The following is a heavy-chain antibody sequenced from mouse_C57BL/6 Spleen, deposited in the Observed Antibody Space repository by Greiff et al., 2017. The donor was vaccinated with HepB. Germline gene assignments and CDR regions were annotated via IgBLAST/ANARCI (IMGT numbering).Heavy chain of an antibody. D-gene: IGHD2-2*01. CDR2: INPSSGYT. CDR1: GYTFTSYT. CDR3: ARSAGFPFAY. J-gene: IGHJ3*01. V-gene: IGHV1-4*01. Sequence: LQESGAELARPGASVKMSCKASGYTFTSYTMHWVKQRPGQGLEWIGYINPSSGYTKYNQKFKDKATLTADKSSSTAYMQLSSLTSEDSAVYYCARSAGFPFAYWGQGTLVTVSA.